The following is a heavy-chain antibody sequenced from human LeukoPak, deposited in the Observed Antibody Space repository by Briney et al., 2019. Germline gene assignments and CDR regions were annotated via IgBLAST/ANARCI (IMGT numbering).Heavy chain of an antibody. V-gene: IGHV3-66*01. Sequence: GGSPRLSCAASGFTVSSNYMSWVRQAPGKGLEWVSVIYSGGSTYYADSVKGRFTISRDNSKNTLYLQMSSLRAEDTAVYYCARVTDGDYPDYWGQGTLVTVSS. CDR3: ARVTDGDYPDY. CDR1: GFTVSSNY. D-gene: IGHD4-17*01. CDR2: IYSGGST. J-gene: IGHJ4*02.